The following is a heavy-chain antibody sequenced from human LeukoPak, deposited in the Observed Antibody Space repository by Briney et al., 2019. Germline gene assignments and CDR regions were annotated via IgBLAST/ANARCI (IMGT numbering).Heavy chain of an antibody. CDR3: AITTGLHFNY. V-gene: IGHV4-61*02. CDR1: GGSISSGSYY. CDR2: IYTSGST. J-gene: IGHJ4*02. Sequence: SETLSLTCTVSGGSISSGSYYWSWIRQPAGKGLEWIGRIYTSGSTNYNPSLKSRVTISVDTSKNQFSLKLSSVTAADTAMYYCAITTGLHFNYWGQGTLVTVSS. D-gene: IGHD3-22*01.